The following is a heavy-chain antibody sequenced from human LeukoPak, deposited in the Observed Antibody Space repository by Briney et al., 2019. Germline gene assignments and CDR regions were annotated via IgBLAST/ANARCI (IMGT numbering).Heavy chain of an antibody. J-gene: IGHJ4*02. Sequence: GGSLRLSCAASGFTFSSYGMHWVRQAPGKGLEWVAVISYDGSNKYYADSVKGRFTISRDNSKNTLYLQMNSLRAEDTAVYYCARDGGTVLPDYWGQGTLVTVSS. D-gene: IGHD1-26*01. CDR2: ISYDGSNK. CDR1: GFTFSSYG. V-gene: IGHV3-30*19. CDR3: ARDGGTVLPDY.